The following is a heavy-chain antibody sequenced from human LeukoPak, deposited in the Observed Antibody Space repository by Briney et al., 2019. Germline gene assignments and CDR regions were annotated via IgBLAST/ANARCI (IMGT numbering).Heavy chain of an antibody. D-gene: IGHD4-23*01. CDR3: ARAPRYGGIDY. CDR1: GGSVSSGRYY. Sequence: SETLSLTCTVSGGSVSSGRYYWRWIRQPPGKGLEWIGYIYYSGSTNYNPSLKSRVTISVDTSKNQFSLKLSSVTAADTAVYYCARAPRYGGIDYWGQGTLVTVSS. CDR2: IYYSGST. J-gene: IGHJ4*02. V-gene: IGHV4-61*01.